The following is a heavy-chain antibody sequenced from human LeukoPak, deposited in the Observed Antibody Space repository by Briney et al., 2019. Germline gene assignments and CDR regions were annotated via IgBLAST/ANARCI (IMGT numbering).Heavy chain of an antibody. CDR2: ISSSGSTI. CDR3: ARVAGYSSSWYRFDY. V-gene: IGHV3-48*03. CDR1: GFTFSSYE. J-gene: IGHJ4*02. Sequence: GGSLRLSCAASGFTFSSYEMNWVRQAPGKGLEWVSYISSSGSTIYYADSVKGRFTISRDNAKNSLYLQMNSLRAEDTAVYNCARVAGYSSSWYRFDYWGQGTLVTVSS. D-gene: IGHD6-13*01.